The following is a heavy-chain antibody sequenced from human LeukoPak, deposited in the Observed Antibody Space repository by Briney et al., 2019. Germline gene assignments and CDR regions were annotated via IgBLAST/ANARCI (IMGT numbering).Heavy chain of an antibody. Sequence: SQTLSLTCTVSGGSISSGGYYWSWIRQPPGKGLEWIGYIYHSGSTYYNPSLKSRVTISVDRSKNQFSLKLSSVTAADTAVYYCARRDCSSSSCYPYNWFDPWGQGTLVTVSS. V-gene: IGHV4-30-2*01. J-gene: IGHJ5*02. CDR2: IYHSGST. CDR3: ARRDCSSSSCYPYNWFDP. D-gene: IGHD2-2*01. CDR1: GGSISSGGYY.